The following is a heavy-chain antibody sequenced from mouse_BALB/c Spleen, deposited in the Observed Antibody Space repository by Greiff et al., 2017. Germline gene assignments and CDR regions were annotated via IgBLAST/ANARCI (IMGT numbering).Heavy chain of an antibody. J-gene: IGHJ4*01. CDR2: IRLKSNNYAT. CDR1: GFTFSNYW. CDR3: TRISYDYDGGYAMDY. Sequence: EVKVEESGGGLVQPGGSMKLSCVASGFTFSNYWMNWVRQSPEKGLEWVAEIRLKSNNYATNYAESVKGRFTISRDDSKSIVYLQMNNLRAEDTGIYYCTRISYDYDGGYAMDYWGQGTSVTVSS. V-gene: IGHV6-6*02. D-gene: IGHD2-4*01.